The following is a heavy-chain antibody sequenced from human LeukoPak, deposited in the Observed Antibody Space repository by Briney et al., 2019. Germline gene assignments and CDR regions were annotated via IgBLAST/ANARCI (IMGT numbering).Heavy chain of an antibody. V-gene: IGHV3-21*06. J-gene: IGHJ4*02. CDR2: ISSSSSYI. CDR3: ARGPVATVTPFDY. CDR1: GFTVSSHY. Sequence: GGSLRLSCAASGFTVSSHYMSWVRQAPGKGLEWVSSISSSSSYIYYADSVKGRFTISRDNAKNSLYLQMNSLRAEDTALYYCARGPVATVTPFDYWGQGTLVTVSS. D-gene: IGHD4-17*01.